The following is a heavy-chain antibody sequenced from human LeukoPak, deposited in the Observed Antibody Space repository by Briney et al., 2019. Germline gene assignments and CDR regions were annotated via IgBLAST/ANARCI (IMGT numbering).Heavy chain of an antibody. D-gene: IGHD3-9*01. Sequence: SETLSLTCTVSGGSISSYYWSWIQQPPGKGLEWIGYIYYTRSTHYNPSLKSRVTISVDTSKNQFSLKLSSVTAADMAVYYCARVRYSDSLTGYYGDGYCDYWGQGTLVTVSS. J-gene: IGHJ4*02. CDR2: IYYTRST. CDR3: ARVRYSDSLTGYYGDGYCDY. CDR1: GGSISSYY. V-gene: IGHV4-59*01.